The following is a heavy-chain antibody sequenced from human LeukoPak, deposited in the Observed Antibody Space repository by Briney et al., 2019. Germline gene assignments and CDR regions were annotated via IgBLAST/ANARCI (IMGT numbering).Heavy chain of an antibody. CDR1: GFTFSSYS. CDR2: ISISSSTI. CDR3: ARNSIAARPLDP. Sequence: AGTLRLSCAASGFTFSSYSINWVCLARGQGLERDSYISISSSTIYYADSVTGRFTISRDKAKNSLYLQTTRLTAEDTAVYYCARNSIAARPLDPWGQGTLVTVSS. J-gene: IGHJ5*02. D-gene: IGHD6-6*01. V-gene: IGHV3-48*01.